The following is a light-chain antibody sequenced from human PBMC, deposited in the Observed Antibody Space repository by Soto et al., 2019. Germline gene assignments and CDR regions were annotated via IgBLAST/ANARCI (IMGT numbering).Light chain of an antibody. CDR3: QQADSFPLT. Sequence: DIQMTQSPSSVSASIGDTVTITCRASQDISTLLAWYQQKPGKAPKLLIYGASTLESGVPSQFSGRGSGTDFTLTISSLQPEDFATYFCQQADSFPLTFGGGTKVDIK. V-gene: IGKV1D-12*01. CDR2: GAS. J-gene: IGKJ4*01. CDR1: QDISTL.